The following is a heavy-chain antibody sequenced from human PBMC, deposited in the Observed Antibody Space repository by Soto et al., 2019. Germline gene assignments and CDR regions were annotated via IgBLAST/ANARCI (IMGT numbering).Heavy chain of an antibody. CDR3: AREVRGGGYFDY. CDR1: GFTFSSYE. V-gene: IGHV3-48*03. J-gene: IGHJ4*02. Sequence: GGSLRLSCAASGFTFSSYEMNWVRQAPGKGLEWISYISSSGTVVYYTDSVKGRIATSRDTGKNSLYLQMNSLRAEGTAVYYCAREVRGGGYFDYGGPGTPVTVSS. CDR2: ISSSGTVV. D-gene: IGHD2-15*01.